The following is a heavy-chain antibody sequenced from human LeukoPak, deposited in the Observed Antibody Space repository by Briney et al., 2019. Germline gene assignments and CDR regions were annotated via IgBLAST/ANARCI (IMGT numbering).Heavy chain of an antibody. CDR3: ARDLPGYCSGGSCYHAFDI. Sequence: GGSLRLSCAASGFTFSSYSMNWVRQAPGKGLEWVSSISSSSSYIYYADSVKGRFTISRDNAKNSLYLQMNSLRAEDTAVYYCARDLPGYCSGGSCYHAFDIWGQGTMVTVSS. CDR1: GFTFSSYS. J-gene: IGHJ3*02. V-gene: IGHV3-21*01. D-gene: IGHD2-15*01. CDR2: ISSSSSYI.